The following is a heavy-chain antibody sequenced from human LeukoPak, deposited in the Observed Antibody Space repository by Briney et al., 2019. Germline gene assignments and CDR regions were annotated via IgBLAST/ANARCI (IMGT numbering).Heavy chain of an antibody. V-gene: IGHV7-4-1*02. CDR3: ARERRSSSPGEQQLVRAFDI. Sequence: GASVKVSCKASGYTFTSYAMNWVRQAPGQGLEWMGWINTNTGNPTYAQGFTGRFVFSLDTSVSTAYLQISSLKAEDTAMYYCARERRSSSPGEQQLVRAFDIWGQGTMVTVSS. J-gene: IGHJ3*02. D-gene: IGHD6-13*01. CDR1: GYTFTSYA. CDR2: INTNTGNP.